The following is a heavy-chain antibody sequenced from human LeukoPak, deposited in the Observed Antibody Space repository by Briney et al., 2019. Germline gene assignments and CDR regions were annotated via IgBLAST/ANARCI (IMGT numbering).Heavy chain of an antibody. CDR1: GGSISSYY. CDR3: AREAAAGIWGIYYFDY. J-gene: IGHJ4*02. D-gene: IGHD6-13*01. CDR2: IYTSGST. V-gene: IGHV4-4*07. Sequence: PSETLSLTCTVSGGSISSYYWSWIRQPAGKGLEWIGRIYTSGSTNYNPSLKSRVTMSADTSKNQFSLKLSSVTAADTAVYYCAREAAAGIWGIYYFDYWGQGTLVTVSS.